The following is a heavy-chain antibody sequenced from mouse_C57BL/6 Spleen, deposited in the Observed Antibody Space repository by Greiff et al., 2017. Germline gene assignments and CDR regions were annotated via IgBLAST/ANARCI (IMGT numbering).Heavy chain of an antibody. V-gene: IGHV1-39*01. CDR2: INPNYGTT. J-gene: IGHJ4*01. Sequence: VHVKQSGPELVKPGASVKISCKASGYSFTDYNMNWVKQSNGKSLEWIGVINPNYGTTSYNQKFKGKATLTVDQSSSTAYMQLNSLTSEDSAVYYCARRDSSGTYYYAMDYWGQGTSVTVSS. CDR1: GYSFTDYN. CDR3: ARRDSSGTYYYAMDY. D-gene: IGHD3-2*02.